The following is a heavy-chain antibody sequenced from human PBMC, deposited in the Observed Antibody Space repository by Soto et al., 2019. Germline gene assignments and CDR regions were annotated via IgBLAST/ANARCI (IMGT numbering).Heavy chain of an antibody. CDR3: ARSITGAVSYYYGMDV. D-gene: IGHD1-20*01. CDR1: GGTFSSYA. J-gene: IGHJ6*02. CDR2: IIPIFGTA. V-gene: IGHV1-69*12. Sequence: QVQLVQSGAEVKKPGSSVKVSCKASGGTFSSYAISWVRQAPGQGLEWMGGIIPIFGTATYAQKFQGRVTITADESNSTVYRERSNLRSEDTAVYYCARSITGAVSYYYGMDVWGQGTTVTVSS.